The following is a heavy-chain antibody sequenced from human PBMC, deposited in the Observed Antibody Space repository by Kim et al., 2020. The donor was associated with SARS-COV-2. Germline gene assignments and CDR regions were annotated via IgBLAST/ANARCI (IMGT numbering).Heavy chain of an antibody. J-gene: IGHJ4*02. CDR1: GFTFSSYA. CDR3: AIFEDGYNFFY. CDR2: ISYDGSNK. D-gene: IGHD5-12*01. V-gene: IGHV3-30*04. Sequence: GGSLRLSCAASGFTFSSYAMHWVRQAPGKGLEWVAVISYDGSNKYYADSVKGRFTISRDNSKNTLYLQMNSLRAEDTAVYYCAIFEDGYNFFYWGQGTLVTVSS.